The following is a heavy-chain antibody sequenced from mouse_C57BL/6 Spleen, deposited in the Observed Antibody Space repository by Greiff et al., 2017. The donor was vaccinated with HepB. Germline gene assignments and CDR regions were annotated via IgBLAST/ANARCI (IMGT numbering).Heavy chain of an antibody. CDR1: GFTFSDYG. J-gene: IGHJ2*01. CDR3: ARGDYDGSFDY. CDR2: ISSGSSTI. D-gene: IGHD1-1*01. V-gene: IGHV5-17*01. Sequence: EVKLMESGGGLVKPGGSLKLSCAASGFTFSDYGMHWVRQAPEKGLEWVAYISSGSSTIYYADTVKGRCTISRDNAKNTLFLQMTSLRYEDTAMYYCARGDYDGSFDYWGQGTTLTVSS.